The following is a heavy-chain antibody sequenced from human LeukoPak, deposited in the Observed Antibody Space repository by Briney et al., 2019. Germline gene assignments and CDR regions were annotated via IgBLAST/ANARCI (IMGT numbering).Heavy chain of an antibody. CDR1: GFTFSSYA. V-gene: IGHV3-30-3*01. Sequence: GRSLRLSCAASGFTFSSYAMHWVRQAPGKGLEWVAVISYDGSNKYYADSVKGRFTISRDNSKNTLYLQMNSLRAEDTAVYYCANRGYYDSSGYFDYWGQGTLVTVSS. CDR2: ISYDGSNK. D-gene: IGHD3-22*01. CDR3: ANRGYYDSSGYFDY. J-gene: IGHJ4*02.